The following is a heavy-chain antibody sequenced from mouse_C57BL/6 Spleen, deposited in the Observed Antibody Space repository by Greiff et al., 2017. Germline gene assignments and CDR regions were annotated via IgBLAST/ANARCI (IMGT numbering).Heavy chain of an antibody. CDR2: IYPGDGDT. D-gene: IGHD3-2*02. Sequence: QVQLQQSGAELVKPGASVKISCKASGYAFSSYWMNWVKQRPGKGLEWIGQIYPGDGDTNYNGKFKGKATLTADKSSSTAYMQLSSLTSEDSAVYFCAKTAQDVRSQFDYWGQGTTLTVSS. V-gene: IGHV1-80*01. J-gene: IGHJ2*01. CDR1: GYAFSSYW. CDR3: AKTAQDVRSQFDY.